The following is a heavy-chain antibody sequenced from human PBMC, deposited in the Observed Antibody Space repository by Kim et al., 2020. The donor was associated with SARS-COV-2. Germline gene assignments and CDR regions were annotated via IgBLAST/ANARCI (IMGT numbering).Heavy chain of an antibody. J-gene: IGHJ6*02. Sequence: NPSLKRRVTISVDTSKNQFSLKLSSVTAADTAVYYCARVRRDYYYYGMDVWGQGTTVTVSS. CDR3: ARVRRDYYYYGMDV. V-gene: IGHV4-34*01.